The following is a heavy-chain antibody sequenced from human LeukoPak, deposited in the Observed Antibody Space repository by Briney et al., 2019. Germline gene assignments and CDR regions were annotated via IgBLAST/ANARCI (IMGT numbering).Heavy chain of an antibody. J-gene: IGHJ4*02. CDR2: IYTNGNT. CDR3: ARANSYSSGWYFDY. CDR1: GGSLSSGGYY. Sequence: SQTLSLTCTVSGGSLSSGGYYWSWIRQPAGKGLEWIGRIYTNGNTNYNPSLKSRVTISVDTSKNQFSLKLSSVTAADTAVYYCARANSYSSGWYFDYWGQGTLVTVSS. V-gene: IGHV4-61*02. D-gene: IGHD6-19*01.